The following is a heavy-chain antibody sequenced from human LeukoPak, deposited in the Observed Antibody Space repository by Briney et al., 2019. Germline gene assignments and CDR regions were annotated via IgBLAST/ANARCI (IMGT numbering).Heavy chain of an antibody. CDR1: GLTVSNNY. Sequence: GGSLRLSCAASGLTVSNNYISWVRQAPGKGLEWVSVIYSGGSTYYTDSVKGRLSISRDNSKNTVYLQMNSLRAEDTAVYYCARQFSGWHYFDYWGQGTVVTVS. CDR2: IYSGGST. D-gene: IGHD6-19*01. J-gene: IGHJ4*02. V-gene: IGHV3-53*01. CDR3: ARQFSGWHYFDY.